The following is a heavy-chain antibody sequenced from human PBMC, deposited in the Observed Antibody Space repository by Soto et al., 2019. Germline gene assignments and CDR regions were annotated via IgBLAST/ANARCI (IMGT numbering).Heavy chain of an antibody. CDR2: ISGSGGST. J-gene: IGHJ6*02. CDR3: AKDHIVVVPAAIFYYGMDV. D-gene: IGHD2-2*02. V-gene: IGHV3-23*01. Sequence: EVQLLESGGGLVQPGGSLRLSCAASGFTFSSYAMSWVRQAPGKGLEWVSAISGSGGSTYYADSVKGRFTISRDNSKNTLYLQKKSLRAEETAVYYCAKDHIVVVPAAIFYYGMDVWGQGTTVTVSS. CDR1: GFTFSSYA.